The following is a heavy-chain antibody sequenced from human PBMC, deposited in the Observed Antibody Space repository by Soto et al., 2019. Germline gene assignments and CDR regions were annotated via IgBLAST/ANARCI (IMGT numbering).Heavy chain of an antibody. CDR1: GFDFNTYG. J-gene: IGHJ5*02. CDR3: AKDSSVTAAGSGGWFDP. Sequence: QVQLVESGGGVVQLGRSLRLSCAASGFDFNTYGLHWVRQAPGKGLEWVAAISFDGGSQYYADSVKGRFTISRDKSNSTLYLQMNSLGAEDTATYFCAKDSSVTAAGSGGWFDPWGPGTLVIVS. V-gene: IGHV3-30*18. D-gene: IGHD6-13*01. CDR2: ISFDGGSQ.